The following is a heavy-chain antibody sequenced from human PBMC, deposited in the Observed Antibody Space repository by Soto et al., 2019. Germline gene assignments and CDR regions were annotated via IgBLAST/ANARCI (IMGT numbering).Heavy chain of an antibody. J-gene: IGHJ5*02. CDR2: ISGGSNNI. D-gene: IGHD6-13*01. V-gene: IGHV3-11*01. Sequence: GGSLRLSCAASGFTFSDFYMSWLRQAPGKGLEWVSYISGGSNNIKYADSVKGRFTISRDNAKNSLYLQMNSLRAEDTAVYYCARDRGAAAWIDPWGQGTLVTVSS. CDR1: GFTFSDFY. CDR3: ARDRGAAAWIDP.